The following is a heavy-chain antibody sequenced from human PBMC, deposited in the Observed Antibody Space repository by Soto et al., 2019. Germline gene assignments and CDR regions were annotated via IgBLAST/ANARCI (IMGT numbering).Heavy chain of an antibody. CDR3: AKSRYSDSSGDVYDF. CDR1: GFTFSNYA. D-gene: IGHD3-22*01. Sequence: EVQLLESGGGLVQPGGSLRLSCAASGFTFSNYAMSWVRQAPGKGLEWVSGIGGRATSAYYADSVKGRFAISRDNSYNTLFLQLNSLRAKDTAVYYCAKSRYSDSSGDVYDFWGQGTLVSVSS. J-gene: IGHJ4*02. V-gene: IGHV3-23*01. CDR2: IGGRATSA.